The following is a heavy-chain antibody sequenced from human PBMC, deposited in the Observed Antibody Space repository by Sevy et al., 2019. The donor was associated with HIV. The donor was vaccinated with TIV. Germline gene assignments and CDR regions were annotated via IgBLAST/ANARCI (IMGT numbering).Heavy chain of an antibody. J-gene: IGHJ4*02. CDR3: AGEGYSYGYPYSY. Sequence: SETLSLTCTVSGGSISSSSYYWGWIRQPPGKGLEWIGRIYYSGSTYYNPSLKSRVTISVDTSKNQFSLKLSSVPAADTAVYYCAGEGYSYGYPYSYWGQGTLVTVSS. CDR2: IYYSGST. D-gene: IGHD5-18*01. CDR1: GGSISSSSYY. V-gene: IGHV4-39*01.